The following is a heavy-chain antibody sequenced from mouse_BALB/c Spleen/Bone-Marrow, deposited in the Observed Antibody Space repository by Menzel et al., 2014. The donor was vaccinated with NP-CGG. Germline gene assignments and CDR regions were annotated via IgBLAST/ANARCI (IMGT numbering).Heavy chain of an antibody. CDR2: VDPYYGAT. CDR1: GYSFTGYN. V-gene: IGHV1-39*01. J-gene: IGHJ2*01. Sequence: VQLKQSGPELGKPGASVKISCKASGYSFTGYNMNWVKQYNGQSLEWIGNVDPYYGATTYNQKFKGKATLTVDKSSSTAYMQLERLTSEDSAVYYCARSYNSFDFWGQGTTLTVSS. CDR3: ARSYNSFDF.